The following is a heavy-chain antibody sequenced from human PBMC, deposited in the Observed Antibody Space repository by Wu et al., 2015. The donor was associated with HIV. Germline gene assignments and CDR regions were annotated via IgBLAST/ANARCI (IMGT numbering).Heavy chain of an antibody. J-gene: IGHJ4*02. V-gene: IGHV1-69*12. CDR2: IIPMFGTA. CDR1: GGTFSNFD. D-gene: IGHD3-22*01. Sequence: QVQLVQSGAEVKKPGSSVKVSCRTSGGTFSNFDISWVRQAPGQGLEWMGGIIPMFGTANYAQKFQGRVTITADESTSTAYMELSSLRSEDTAVYYCARGPGVVSYFDYWGQGTLVTVSS. CDR3: ARGPGVVSYFDY.